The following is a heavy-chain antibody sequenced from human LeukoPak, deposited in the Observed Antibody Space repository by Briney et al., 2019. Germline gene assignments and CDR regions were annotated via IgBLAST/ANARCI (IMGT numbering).Heavy chain of an antibody. CDR3: ATPISSGSYKGPDY. J-gene: IGHJ4*02. D-gene: IGHD1-26*01. V-gene: IGHV1-2*02. Sequence: ASVKVSCKASGYTFTGYYMHWVRQAPGQGLEWMGWISPNSGDTNYAQKFQGRVTMTRDTSISTAYMELSRLRSDDTAVYYCATPISSGSYKGPDYWGQGTLVTVSS. CDR1: GYTFTGYY. CDR2: ISPNSGDT.